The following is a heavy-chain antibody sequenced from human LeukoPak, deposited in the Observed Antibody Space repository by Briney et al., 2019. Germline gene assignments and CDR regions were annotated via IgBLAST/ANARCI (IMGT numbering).Heavy chain of an antibody. D-gene: IGHD3-22*01. CDR3: AKDGYYYDSSGYYYGGAYFDY. V-gene: IGHV3-23*01. J-gene: IGHJ4*02. CDR2: ISGSGGST. CDR1: GFTFSSYA. Sequence: GGSLRLSCAASGFTFSSYAMSWVRQAPGKGLEWVSAISGSGGSTYYADSVKGRFTISRDNSKNTLYLQMNSLRAEDTAVYYCAKDGYYYDSSGYYYGGAYFDYWGQGTLVTVSS.